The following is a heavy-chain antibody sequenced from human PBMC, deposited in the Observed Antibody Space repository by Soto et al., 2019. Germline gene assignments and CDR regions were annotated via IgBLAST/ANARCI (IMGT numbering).Heavy chain of an antibody. CDR1: AYTFTSYY. J-gene: IGHJ6*02. CDR2: INPSGGST. D-gene: IGHD2-15*01. Sequence: ASVKVSCKASAYTFTSYYMQCVRQAPGQGLEWMGIINPSGGSTSYAQKFQGRVTMTRDTSTSTVYMELSSLRSEDTAVYYCARDRGRCSGGSCYSFYYYYGMDVWGQGTTVTVSS. V-gene: IGHV1-46*01. CDR3: ARDRGRCSGGSCYSFYYYYGMDV.